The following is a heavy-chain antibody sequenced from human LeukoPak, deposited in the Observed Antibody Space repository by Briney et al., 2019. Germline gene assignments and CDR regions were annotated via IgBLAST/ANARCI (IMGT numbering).Heavy chain of an antibody. J-gene: IGHJ3*02. D-gene: IGHD6-19*01. V-gene: IGHV3-23*01. CDR2: ISGSGGTT. CDR1: GFTFSSYA. CDR3: ARNIPSSAWVLDI. Sequence: GGSLRLSCADSGFTFSSYAMSWVRQAPGKGLEWVSAISGSGGTTYYPDSVKGRFTISRDNSKNTLYPQMNSLRAEDTAVYYCARNIPSSAWVLDIWGQGTMVTVSS.